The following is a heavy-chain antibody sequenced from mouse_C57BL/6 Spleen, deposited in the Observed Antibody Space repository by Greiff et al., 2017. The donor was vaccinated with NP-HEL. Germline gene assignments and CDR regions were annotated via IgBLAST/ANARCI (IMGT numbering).Heavy chain of an antibody. CDR3: ARSPYYFDD. CDR1: GYAFSSSW. CDR2: IYPGDGDT. V-gene: IGHV1-82*01. J-gene: IGHJ2*01. Sequence: VQLQQSGPELVKPGASVKISCKASGYAFSSSWMNWVKQRPGKGLEWIGRIYPGDGDTNYNGKFKGKATLTADKSSSTAYMQLSSLTSEDSAVYFCARSPYYFDDWGQGTTLTGSS.